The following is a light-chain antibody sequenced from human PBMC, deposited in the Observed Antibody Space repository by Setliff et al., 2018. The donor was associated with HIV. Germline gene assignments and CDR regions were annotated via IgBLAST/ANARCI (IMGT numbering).Light chain of an antibody. V-gene: IGLV2-14*01. Sequence: QSVLTQPASVSGSPGQSITISCTGTSSDVGGYNHVSWYQQHPGKAPKVMIYDVSNRPSGVSYRFSGSKSGNTASLTISGLQAEDEADYYCSSYTSSSTLVGFGGGTKVTVL. CDR2: DVS. CDR1: SSDVGGYNH. J-gene: IGLJ2*01. CDR3: SSYTSSSTLVG.